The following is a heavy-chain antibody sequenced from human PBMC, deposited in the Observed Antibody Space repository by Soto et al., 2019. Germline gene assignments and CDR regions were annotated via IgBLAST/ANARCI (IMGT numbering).Heavy chain of an antibody. V-gene: IGHV4-31*03. CDR1: GGSISSGGYY. D-gene: IGHD3-10*01. Sequence: PSETLSLTCTVSGGSISSGGYYWSWIRQHPGEGLEWIGYISYSGSTYYNPSLKGRVTISVDTSEKQFSLRLSSVSAADTAVYYCARVPRATRGRDYYGMDVWGQGTTVTVSS. CDR3: ARVPRATRGRDYYGMDV. CDR2: ISYSGST. J-gene: IGHJ6*02.